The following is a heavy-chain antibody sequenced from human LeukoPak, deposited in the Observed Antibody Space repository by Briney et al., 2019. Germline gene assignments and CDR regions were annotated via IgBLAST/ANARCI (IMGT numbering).Heavy chain of an antibody. Sequence: SETLSLTGTVSGGSISSYYWSWIRQPPGKGLEWIGYIYYSGSTNYNPSLKSRVTISVDTSKNQFSLKLSSVTAADTAVYYCARVPTLNYDILTGYYDYYYMDVWGKGTTVTISS. CDR3: ARVPTLNYDILTGYYDYYYMDV. D-gene: IGHD3-9*01. CDR1: GGSISSYY. J-gene: IGHJ6*03. V-gene: IGHV4-59*01. CDR2: IYYSGST.